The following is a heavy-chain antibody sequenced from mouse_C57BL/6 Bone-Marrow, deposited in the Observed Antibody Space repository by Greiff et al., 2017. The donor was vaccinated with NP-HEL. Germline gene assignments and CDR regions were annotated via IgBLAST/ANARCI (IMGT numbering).Heavy chain of an antibody. J-gene: IGHJ3*01. CDR2: ISSGGSYT. CDR1: GFTFSSYG. Sequence: EVKLVESGGDLVKPGGSLKLSCAASGFTFSSYGMSWVRQTPDKRLEWVATISSGGSYTYYPDSVKGRFTFSRDNAKNTLYLQMSSLKSEDTAMYYCARLDGNRFAYWGEGTLVTVSA. D-gene: IGHD2-1*01. CDR3: ARLDGNRFAY. V-gene: IGHV5-6*01.